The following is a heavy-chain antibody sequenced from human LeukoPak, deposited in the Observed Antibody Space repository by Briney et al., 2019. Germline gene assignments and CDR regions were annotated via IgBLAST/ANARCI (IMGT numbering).Heavy chain of an antibody. CDR2: SRKRGNKYVT. CDR3: AREGYNYGSDAFDI. V-gene: IGHV3-72*01. CDR1: GFTLSDHN. J-gene: IGHJ3*02. D-gene: IGHD5-18*01. Sequence: GGSLRLSCVASGFTLSDHNMDWVRQATGKGLEWVGRSRKRGNKYVTENAASVKARFTISRDDSNNSLYLQMNSLRTEDTAVYYCAREGYNYGSDAFDIWGQGTMVTVSS.